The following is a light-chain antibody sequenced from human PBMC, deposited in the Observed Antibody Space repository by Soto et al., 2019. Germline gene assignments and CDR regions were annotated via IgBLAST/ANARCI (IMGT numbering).Light chain of an antibody. Sequence: QSALTQPASVSGSPGQSITISCTGTSSDVGSYDLVSWYQHHPGTAPKLILYEVTKRPSGVSHRFSGSKSGNTASLTISGLQAEDEADYYCSSFSVASPLFGTGTKVTVL. CDR3: SSFSVASPL. CDR1: SSDVGSYDL. J-gene: IGLJ1*01. V-gene: IGLV2-14*02. CDR2: EVT.